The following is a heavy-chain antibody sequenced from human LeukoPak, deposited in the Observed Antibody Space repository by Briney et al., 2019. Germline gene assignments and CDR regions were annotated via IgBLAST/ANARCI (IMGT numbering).Heavy chain of an antibody. CDR1: GYTFNGFY. Sequence: ASVKVSCKAPGYTFNGFYLHWVRQAPGQGLEWMGWINPNSGGTNYAQKFQGRVTMTRDTSISTAYMELSRLRSDDTAVYYCAREPLDIVVVVEPGRVDAFDIWGQGTMVIVSS. CDR2: INPNSGGT. J-gene: IGHJ3*02. V-gene: IGHV1-2*02. CDR3: AREPLDIVVVVEPGRVDAFDI. D-gene: IGHD2-15*01.